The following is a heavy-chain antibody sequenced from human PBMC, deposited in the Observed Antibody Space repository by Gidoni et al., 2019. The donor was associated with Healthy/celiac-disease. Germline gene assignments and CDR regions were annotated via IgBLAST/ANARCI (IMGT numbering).Heavy chain of an antibody. V-gene: IGHV3-53*01. CDR2: IYIGGST. J-gene: IGHJ3*02. D-gene: IGHD3-22*01. CDR3: AREINYYDSSGYYRGNAFDI. CDR1: GFTVSSNY. Sequence: ELQLVESGGGLIQPGGSLRLSCAASGFTVSSNYMSWVRQAPGKGLEWVSVIYIGGSTYYADSGKGRFTISRDNSKNTLYLQMNSLRAEDTAVYYCAREINYYDSSGYYRGNAFDIWGQGTMVTVSS.